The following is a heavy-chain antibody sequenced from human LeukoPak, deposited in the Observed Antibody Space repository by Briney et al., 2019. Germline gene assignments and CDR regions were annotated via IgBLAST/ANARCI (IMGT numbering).Heavy chain of an antibody. CDR3: ARVKVVNWFDP. CDR2: IYYSGST. V-gene: IGHV4-59*01. J-gene: IGHJ5*02. Sequence: PSETLSLTCTVSGGSISSYYWSWIRQPPGKGLEWIGYIYYSGSTNYNPSLKSRVTISVDTSKNQFSLKLSSVTAADTAVYYCARVKVVNWFDPWGQGTLVTVSS. CDR1: GGSISSYY. D-gene: IGHD2-15*01.